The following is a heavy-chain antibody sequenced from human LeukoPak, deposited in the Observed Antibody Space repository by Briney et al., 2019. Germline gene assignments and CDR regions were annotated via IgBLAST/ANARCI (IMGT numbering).Heavy chain of an antibody. CDR3: ARDRHRYSYDTGGYPPY. CDR1: GFTFSSYS. D-gene: IGHD3-22*01. V-gene: IGHV3-48*01. Sequence: GGSLRLSCAASGFTFSSYSMIWVRQAPGKGLEGVSYISSSSSTIYYADSVKGRFTISRDNAKNSLYLQMNSLRAEDTAVYYCARDRHRYSYDTGGYPPYWGQGTLVTVSS. CDR2: ISSSSSTI. J-gene: IGHJ4*02.